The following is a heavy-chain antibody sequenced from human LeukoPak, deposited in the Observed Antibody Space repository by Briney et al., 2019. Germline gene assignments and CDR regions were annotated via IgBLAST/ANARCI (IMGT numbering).Heavy chain of an antibody. CDR2: ISYSSDTI. V-gene: IGHV3-11*04. J-gene: IGHJ4*02. CDR3: ARILQYYFDY. CDR1: GFTFSDYY. Sequence: PGGSLRLSCAASGFTFSDYYMSWIRQAPGKGLEWVSYISYSSDTIYYADSVKGRFTVSRDDAKNSLYLQMNSLRAEDTAVYYCARILQYYFDYWGQGTLVTVSS.